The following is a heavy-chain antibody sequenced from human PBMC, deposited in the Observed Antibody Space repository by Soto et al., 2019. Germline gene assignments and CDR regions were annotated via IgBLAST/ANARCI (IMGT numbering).Heavy chain of an antibody. D-gene: IGHD3-10*01. J-gene: IGHJ4*02. V-gene: IGHV3-23*01. CDR1: GFTFSTYA. CDR3: AKQRAGYGSGSDTFYFDF. Sequence: GGSLRLSCSTSGFTFSTYAMNWVRQAQGKGLEWVSALSGSGGTTYYADSVRGRFTISRDNSKNTLCLQMSSLRAEDTALYYCAKQRAGYGSGSDTFYFDFWGQGTLVTVSS. CDR2: LSGSGGTT.